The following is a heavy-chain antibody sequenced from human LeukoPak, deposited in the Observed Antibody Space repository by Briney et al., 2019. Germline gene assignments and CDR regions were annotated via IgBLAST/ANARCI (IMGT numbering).Heavy chain of an antibody. Sequence: PGGSLRLSCAASGFTFSGSAMHWVRQASGKGLEWVGRIRSNANSYATAYAASVKGRFTISRDDSKNTAYLQMNSLKTEDTAVYYCTRMQTLYCGGDCWNPFDYWGQGTLVTVSS. D-gene: IGHD2-21*01. V-gene: IGHV3-73*01. CDR2: IRSNANSYAT. CDR1: GFTFSGSA. J-gene: IGHJ4*02. CDR3: TRMQTLYCGGDCWNPFDY.